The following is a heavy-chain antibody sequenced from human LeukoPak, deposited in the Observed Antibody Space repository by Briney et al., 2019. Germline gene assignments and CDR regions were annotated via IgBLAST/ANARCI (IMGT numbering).Heavy chain of an antibody. D-gene: IGHD3-16*01. Sequence: KASETLSLTCTVSGDSISSSSYYWGWTRQAPDKGLEWIGSIYYSGNTYYNPSLKSRVTISVDTSKNQFSLKLNSVTAADTAVYYCARYFRSAVGPGGSGNWFDPWGQGTLVTVSS. CDR1: GDSISSSSYY. J-gene: IGHJ5*02. V-gene: IGHV4-39*01. CDR2: IYYSGNT. CDR3: ARYFRSAVGPGGSGNWFDP.